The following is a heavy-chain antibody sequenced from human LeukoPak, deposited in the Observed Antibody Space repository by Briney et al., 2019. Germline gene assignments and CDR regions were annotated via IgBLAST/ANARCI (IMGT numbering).Heavy chain of an antibody. CDR2: INHSGST. CDR1: GGSFSGYY. Sequence: PSETLSLTCAVYGGSFSGYYWSWIRQPPGKGLEWIGEINHSGSTNYNPSLKSRVTISVDTSKNQFSLKLSSVTAADTAVYYCAREIAVAGRGDYWGQGTLVTASS. CDR3: AREIAVAGRGDY. V-gene: IGHV4-34*01. J-gene: IGHJ4*02. D-gene: IGHD6-19*01.